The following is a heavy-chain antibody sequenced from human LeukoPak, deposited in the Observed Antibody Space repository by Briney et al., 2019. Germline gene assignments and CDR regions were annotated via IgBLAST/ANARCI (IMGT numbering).Heavy chain of an antibody. CDR2: ITWNSGTI. CDR1: GFTFDDYD. D-gene: IGHD1-7*01. J-gene: IGHJ3*02. CDR3: AKDVTGTGAFDI. Sequence: GGSLRLSCAASGFTFDDYDMHWVRQGPGKGLEWVSGITWNSGTIGYADSVKGRFTISRDNAKNSLYLQMNSLRAEDTALYYCAKDVTGTGAFDIWGQGTMVTVSS. V-gene: IGHV3-9*01.